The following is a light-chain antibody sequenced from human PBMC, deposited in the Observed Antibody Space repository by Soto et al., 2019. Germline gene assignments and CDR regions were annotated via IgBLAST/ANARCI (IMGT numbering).Light chain of an antibody. CDR1: LSISTY. J-gene: IGKJ1*01. Sequence: VLTQSPATLSLSPGERATLSCRASLSISTYLAWYQQKPGQAPRLLIYGESTRATGIPARFSGSGSGTELTLTISSLQSEDFAVSYCQQYNDWPTFGQGTKVDIK. CDR2: GES. V-gene: IGKV3-15*01. CDR3: QQYNDWPT.